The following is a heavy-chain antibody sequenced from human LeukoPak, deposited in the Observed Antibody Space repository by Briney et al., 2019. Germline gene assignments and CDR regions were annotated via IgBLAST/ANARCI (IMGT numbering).Heavy chain of an antibody. D-gene: IGHD5-18*01. J-gene: IGHJ6*02. CDR2: IDYRGTT. CDR1: GGSMNNYY. V-gene: IGHV4-59*08. CDR3: ARHQPWGTAMGPVMDV. Sequence: SETLSLTCTVSGGSMNNYYWSWIRQPPGKGMEYIGSIDYRGTTKYNPSLKSRVTISVDTSKNQFSLKLSSVTAADMAVYYCARHQPWGTAMGPVMDVWGQGTTVTVSS.